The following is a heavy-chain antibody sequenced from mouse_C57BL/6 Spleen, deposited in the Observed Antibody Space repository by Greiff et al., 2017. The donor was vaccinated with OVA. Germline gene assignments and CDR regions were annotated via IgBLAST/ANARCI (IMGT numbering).Heavy chain of an antibody. CDR3: AMPTYDYGGYYYAMDY. CDR1: GYTFPSYW. Sequence: VQLQQPGAELVKPGASVKVSCKASGYTFPSYWMHWVKQRPGQGLEWIGRIHPSDSDTNYNQKFKGKATLTVDKSSSTAYMQLSSLTSEDSAVYYCAMPTYDYGGYYYAMDYWGQGTSVTVSS. CDR2: IHPSDSDT. V-gene: IGHV1-74*01. D-gene: IGHD2-4*01. J-gene: IGHJ4*01.